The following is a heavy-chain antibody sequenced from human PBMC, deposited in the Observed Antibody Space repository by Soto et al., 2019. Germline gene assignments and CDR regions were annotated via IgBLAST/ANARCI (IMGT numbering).Heavy chain of an antibody. CDR1: GGSVNNGNYY. CDR2: IYYSGST. Sequence: QVQLQESGPGLVKPSETLTLTCTVSGGSVNNGNYYWSWIRQPPGKGLEWIGHIYYSGSTNYNPSLKSRVIISIATSKKQFSLKLSSVTAADTAVYFCARVPGVGLSARWFDPWGQGALVTVSS. J-gene: IGHJ5*02. D-gene: IGHD2-8*01. V-gene: IGHV4-61*01. CDR3: ARVPGVGLSARWFDP.